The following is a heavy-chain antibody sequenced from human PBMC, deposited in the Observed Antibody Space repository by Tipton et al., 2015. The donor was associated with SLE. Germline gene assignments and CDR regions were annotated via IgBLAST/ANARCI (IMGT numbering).Heavy chain of an antibody. Sequence: TLSLTCTVSGGSISSGGYYWTWIRQLPGKGLEWIGYIYYSGRNNYNPSLKTRVTMSVDTSKSQFSLKLTSVTAADTAVYYCARVWGTGSRGVDYWGQGTLVTVSS. CDR1: GGSISSGGYY. CDR3: ARVWGTGSRGVDY. D-gene: IGHD2-2*01. CDR2: IYYSGRN. J-gene: IGHJ4*02. V-gene: IGHV4-30-4*08.